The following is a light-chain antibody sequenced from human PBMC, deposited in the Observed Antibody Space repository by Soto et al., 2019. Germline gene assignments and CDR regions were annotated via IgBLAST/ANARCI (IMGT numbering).Light chain of an antibody. CDR3: QQRSNLPRFT. Sequence: EIVLTQSPATLSLSPGERATLSCRASQSVSSYLAWYQQKPGQAPRLLIYDASNRATGIPARVSGSGSGTDLTITISSLEPQYFAVYYCQQRSNLPRFTFGSGTKVDIK. J-gene: IGKJ3*01. V-gene: IGKV3-11*01. CDR2: DAS. CDR1: QSVSSY.